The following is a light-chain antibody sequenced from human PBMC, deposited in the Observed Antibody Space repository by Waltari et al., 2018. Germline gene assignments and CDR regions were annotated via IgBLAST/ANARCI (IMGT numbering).Light chain of an antibody. CDR2: PAS. J-gene: IGKJ1*01. Sequence: DIYMTQSLSTLSAPVADSLTITCRASQSVFDWLAWYQQKPGKAPKLLIYPASTLQNGVPSRFRASGSGTVFTLTINTLQPDDFATYCCQEYNSNSWTFGQGTKVEIK. CDR1: QSVFDW. V-gene: IGKV1-5*03. CDR3: QEYNSNSWT.